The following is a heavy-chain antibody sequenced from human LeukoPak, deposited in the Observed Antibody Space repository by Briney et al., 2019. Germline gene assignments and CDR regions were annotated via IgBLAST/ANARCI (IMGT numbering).Heavy chain of an antibody. CDR3: ARVTTGKGGNADY. V-gene: IGHV3-48*02. J-gene: IGHJ4*02. D-gene: IGHD4-23*01. CDR2: ITSSSSTI. CDR1: GFTFSSYS. Sequence: GGSLRLSCAASGFTFSSYSMNWVRQAPVKGLEWVSYITSSSSTIYYADSVKGRFTISRDNAKNSLYLQMNSLRDEDTAVYYCARVTTGKGGNADYWGQGTLVTVSS.